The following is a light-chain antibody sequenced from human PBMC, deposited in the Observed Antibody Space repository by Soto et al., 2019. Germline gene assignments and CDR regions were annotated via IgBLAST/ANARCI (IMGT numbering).Light chain of an antibody. Sequence: QPVLTQAASVSGSPGQSITISCTGTSSDVGSYYLVSWYQQHPGKAPTLMIYEVSKRRSGVSNRFSGSKSGNTASLTISRLQAEDEAEYYYCSYAGSSTVGFGGGTKVTVL. CDR2: EVS. CDR3: CSYAGSSTVG. CDR1: SSDVGSYYL. V-gene: IGLV2-23*02. J-gene: IGLJ2*01.